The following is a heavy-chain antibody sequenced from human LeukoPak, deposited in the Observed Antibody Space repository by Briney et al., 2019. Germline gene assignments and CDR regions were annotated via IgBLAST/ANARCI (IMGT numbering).Heavy chain of an antibody. D-gene: IGHD3-3*01. V-gene: IGHV4-38-2*02. CDR3: ARIFGVVILGPYNWFDP. Sequence: PSETLSLTCTVSGYSISSGYYWGWIRQPPGKGLEWIGSIYHSGSTYYNPSLKSRVTISVDTSKNQFSLKLSSVTAADTAVYYCARIFGVVILGPYNWFDPWGQGTLVTVSS. CDR1: GYSISSGYY. CDR2: IYHSGST. J-gene: IGHJ5*02.